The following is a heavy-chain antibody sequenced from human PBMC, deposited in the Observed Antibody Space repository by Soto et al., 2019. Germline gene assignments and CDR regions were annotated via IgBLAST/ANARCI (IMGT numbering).Heavy chain of an antibody. CDR2: IPSRAGDNK. CDR3: AREDESRGHAGTFHH. J-gene: IGHJ1*01. CDR1: GFTFSNYV. Sequence: QVQLVESGGGVVQPGRSLRLSCAASGFTFSNYVIHWVRQAPGKGLEWVALIPSRAGDNKQYADSVKGRFTISRDNSKNTLSLQMDSLRAEDTAVYYCAREDESRGHAGTFHHWGQGTQVTVSS. V-gene: IGHV3-30-3*01. D-gene: IGHD3-22*01.